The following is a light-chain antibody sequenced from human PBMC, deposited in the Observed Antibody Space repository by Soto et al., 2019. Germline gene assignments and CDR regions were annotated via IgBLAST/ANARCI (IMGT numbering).Light chain of an antibody. CDR3: QQSYSTPRT. V-gene: IGKV1-39*01. J-gene: IGKJ1*01. Sequence: DIQMTQSPSSLSASVGDRVTITCRASQSISSYLNWYQQKPGKAPKLLIYAASSLQSGVPSRFSGSGSGTXFXLTISSLQPEDFATYYCQQSYSTPRTFGQGTKVEIK. CDR2: AAS. CDR1: QSISSY.